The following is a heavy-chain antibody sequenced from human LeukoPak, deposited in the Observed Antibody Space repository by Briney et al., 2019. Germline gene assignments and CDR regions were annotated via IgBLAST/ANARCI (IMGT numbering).Heavy chain of an antibody. D-gene: IGHD3-16*02. V-gene: IGHV4-4*07. J-gene: IGHJ4*02. CDR3: ARLQGRSTAVFDY. CDR1: GGSINNYY. CDR2: IYTRGST. Sequence: KPSETLSLTCTVSGGSINNYYWSWIRQPAGKGLEWIGRIYTRGSTNYNPSLKSRVTMSVDTSMNQFSLRLNSVTAADTAVYYCARLQGRSTAVFDYWGQGTLVSVSS.